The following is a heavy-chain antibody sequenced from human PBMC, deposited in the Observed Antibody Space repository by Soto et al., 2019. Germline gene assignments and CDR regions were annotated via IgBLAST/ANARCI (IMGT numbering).Heavy chain of an antibody. CDR2: IDPSGSYT. CDR3: ARHATEYDILTGSLSYNWFDP. CDR1: GYSFTSYW. D-gene: IGHD3-9*01. V-gene: IGHV5-10-1*01. J-gene: IGHJ5*02. Sequence: GESLKISCKGSGYSFTSYWISWVRQMPGQGLEGMGRIDPSGSYTNYSPSFQGHVTISADKVISAAYLQWSSLKAADTAMYYCARHATEYDILTGSLSYNWFDPWGQGTLVTVSS.